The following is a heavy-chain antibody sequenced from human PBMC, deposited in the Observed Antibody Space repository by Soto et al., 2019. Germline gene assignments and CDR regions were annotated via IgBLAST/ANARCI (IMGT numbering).Heavy chain of an antibody. J-gene: IGHJ3*01. D-gene: IGHD3-9*01. CDR1: GFSFGSYW. CDR2: INTDGSST. V-gene: IGHV3-74*01. CDR3: ARSPGGYYID. Sequence: GGSLRLSCADSGFSFGSYWMHWVRQGPGKGLVWVARINTDGSSTNYADSVKGRFTISRDNAKNTLYLQMNSLRAEDTAVYYCARSPGGYYIDWGQGTMVTVS.